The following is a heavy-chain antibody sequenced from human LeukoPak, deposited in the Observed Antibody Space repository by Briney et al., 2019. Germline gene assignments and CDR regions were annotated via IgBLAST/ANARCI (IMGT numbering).Heavy chain of an antibody. V-gene: IGHV1-46*01. D-gene: IGHD2-15*01. CDR2: INPSGGST. CDR3: ARDGVVVAATKYYFDY. CDR1: GYTFTSYY. J-gene: IGHJ4*02. Sequence: ASVKVSCKASGYTFTSYYMHWVRQAPGQGLEWMGIINPSGGSTSYAQKFQGRVTMTRDTSTSTVYMELSSLRSEDTAVYYCARDGVVVAATKYYFDYWGQGTLVTVSS.